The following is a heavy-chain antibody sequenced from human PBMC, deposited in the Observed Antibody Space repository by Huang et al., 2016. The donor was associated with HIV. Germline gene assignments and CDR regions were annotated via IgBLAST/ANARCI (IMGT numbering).Heavy chain of an antibody. V-gene: IGHV3-11*01. Sequence: QVQLVESGGGLVKPGGSLRLSCAASGFTFSDYYMSWIRQTPGKGLELISYIMSSDNSIYYADSVKGRFTISRDDAKNSLYLQMNSLRADDTAVYYCARRSAFYRLDYWGQGTLVTVSS. CDR2: IMSSDNSI. CDR3: ARRSAFYRLDY. CDR1: GFTFSDYY. D-gene: IGHD3-10*01. J-gene: IGHJ4*02.